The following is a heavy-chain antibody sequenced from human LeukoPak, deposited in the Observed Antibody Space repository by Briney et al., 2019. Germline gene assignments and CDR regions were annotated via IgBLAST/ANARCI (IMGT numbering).Heavy chain of an antibody. CDR2: IIGDGSVT. J-gene: IGHJ4*02. CDR3: AKLLYYYDSSQPY. CDR1: EFAFSASW. D-gene: IGHD3-22*01. V-gene: IGHV3-74*01. Sequence: GGSLRLSCAASEFAFSASWMHWVRQAPGRGLVWDSRIIGDGSVTNYADSVKGRFTISRDNAKNTLYLQMNSLRAEDTAVYYCAKLLYYYDSSQPYWGQGTLVTVSS.